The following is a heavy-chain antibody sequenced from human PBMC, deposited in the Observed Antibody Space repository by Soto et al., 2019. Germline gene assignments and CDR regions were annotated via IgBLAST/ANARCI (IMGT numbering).Heavy chain of an antibody. CDR3: ATRAASVVATTSMFSWFDP. J-gene: IGHJ5*02. CDR1: GGSISSSSYY. CDR2: IYYSGST. Sequence: ASGTLSLTCTVSGGSISSSSYYWGWIRQPPGKGLEWIGSIYYSGSTYYNPSLKSRVTISVDTSKNQFSLKLSSVTAADTAVYYCATRAASVVATTSMFSWFDPWGQGTLVTVSS. V-gene: IGHV4-39*01. D-gene: IGHD5-12*01.